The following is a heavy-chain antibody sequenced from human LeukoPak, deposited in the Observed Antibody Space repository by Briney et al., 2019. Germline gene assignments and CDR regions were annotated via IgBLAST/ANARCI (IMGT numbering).Heavy chain of an antibody. J-gene: IGHJ5*02. CDR1: GYTFTTYD. Sequence: ASVKVSCKASGYTFTTYDINWVRQATGQWLEWMGWMNPNSGNTGYAQKFQDRVTMTRNTSITTAYMELSSLTSEDTAVYYCARVTRGGSMFDPWGQGTLVTVSS. V-gene: IGHV1-8*01. D-gene: IGHD3-10*01. CDR3: ARVTRGGSMFDP. CDR2: MNPNSGNT.